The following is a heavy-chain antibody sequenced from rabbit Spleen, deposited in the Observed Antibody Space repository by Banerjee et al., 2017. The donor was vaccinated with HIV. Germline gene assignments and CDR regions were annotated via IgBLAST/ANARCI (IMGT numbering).Heavy chain of an antibody. J-gene: IGHJ4*01. Sequence: QEQLVESGGRLVRPEGSLTLTCTASGFSFSGKYYICWVRQAPGKGLEWIACIYAGSTGISYYANWAKGRFTVSRTSSTTVTLQMTSLTAADTATYFCARHNDYGDHNLWGPGTLVTVS. CDR3: ARHNDYGDHNL. V-gene: IGHV1S45*01. CDR2: IYAGSTGIS. D-gene: IGHD2-1*01. CDR1: GFSFSGKYY.